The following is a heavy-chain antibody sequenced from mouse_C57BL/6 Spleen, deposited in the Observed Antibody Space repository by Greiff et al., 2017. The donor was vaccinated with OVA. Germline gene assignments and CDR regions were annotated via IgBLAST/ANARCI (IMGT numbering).Heavy chain of an antibody. Sequence: VQLQQSGPELVKPGASVKISCKASGYTFTDYYMNWVKQSHGKSLEWIGDINPNNGGTSYNQKFKGKATLTVDKSSSTAYMELRSLTSEDSAVYYCARGGWLLVYFDYWGQGTTLTVSS. V-gene: IGHV1-26*01. J-gene: IGHJ2*01. CDR3: ARGGWLLVYFDY. CDR1: GYTFTDYY. CDR2: INPNNGGT. D-gene: IGHD2-3*01.